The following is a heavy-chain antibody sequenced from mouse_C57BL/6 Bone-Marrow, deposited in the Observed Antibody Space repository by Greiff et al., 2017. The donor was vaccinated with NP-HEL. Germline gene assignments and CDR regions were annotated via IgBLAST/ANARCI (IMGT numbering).Heavy chain of an antibody. Sequence: EVKLQESGPGLVKPSQTVFLTCTVTGISITTGHYSWSWLRQFPGNNLEWIGYLYYSGTITYNPSLTSRTTITRDTPKNQFFLEMNSLTAEDTATYYCAREDYGSSLVDYWGKGTTLTVSS. J-gene: IGHJ2*01. D-gene: IGHD1-1*01. V-gene: IGHV3-5*01. CDR1: GISITTGHYS. CDR2: LYYSGTI. CDR3: AREDYGSSLVDY.